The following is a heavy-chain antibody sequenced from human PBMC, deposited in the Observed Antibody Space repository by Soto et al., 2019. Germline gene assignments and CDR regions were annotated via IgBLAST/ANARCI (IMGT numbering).Heavy chain of an antibody. J-gene: IGHJ5*02. CDR3: ARGYSSSRYPQYNRFDP. D-gene: IGHD6-13*01. CDR2: INPSGGST. Sequence: ASVKVSCKASGYTFTSYYMHWVRQAPGQGLEWMGIINPSGGSTSYAQKFQGRVTMTRGTPTSTVYMELSSLRSEDTAVYYCARGYSSSRYPQYNRFDPWGQGTLVTVSS. CDR1: GYTFTSYY. V-gene: IGHV1-46*01.